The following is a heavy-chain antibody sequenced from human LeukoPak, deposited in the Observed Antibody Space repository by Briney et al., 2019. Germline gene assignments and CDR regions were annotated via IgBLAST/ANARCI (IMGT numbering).Heavy chain of an antibody. Sequence: GGSLRLSCAASGFTFSSYSMNWVRQAPGKGLEWVANIKQDGSGKYYVDSVKGRFTISRDNAKNSLYLQMNSLRAEDTAVYYCAREAHYYGSGSYDAFDIWGQGTMVTVSS. D-gene: IGHD3-10*01. J-gene: IGHJ3*02. CDR2: IKQDGSGK. V-gene: IGHV3-7*01. CDR3: AREAHYYGSGSYDAFDI. CDR1: GFTFSSYS.